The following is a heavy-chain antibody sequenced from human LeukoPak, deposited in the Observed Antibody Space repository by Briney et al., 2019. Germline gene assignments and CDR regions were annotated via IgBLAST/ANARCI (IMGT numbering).Heavy chain of an antibody. V-gene: IGHV3-49*04. D-gene: IGHD2-2*01. CDR2: IRSKAYGGTT. J-gene: IGHJ6*03. Sequence: GGSLRLSCTASGFTFGDYAMNWVRQAPGKGLEWVGFIRSKAYGGTTEYAASVKGRFTISRDDFKNIAFLQMNSLKTEDTAVYYCTRGTIVVIPAATDNYYYYYMDVWGKGTTVTVSS. CDR1: GFTFGDYA. CDR3: TRGTIVVIPAATDNYYYYYMDV.